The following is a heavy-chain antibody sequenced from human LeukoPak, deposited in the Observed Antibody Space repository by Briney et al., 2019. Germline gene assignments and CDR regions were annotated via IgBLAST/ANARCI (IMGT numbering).Heavy chain of an antibody. Sequence: WIRQPPGKGLEWIASMYYSGSSYYNPSLRSRVAISVDTSKNQFSLRLSSVTAADTAVFYCATYYGDYEFGERNDYWGQGTLVTVSS. CDR3: ATYYGDYEFGERNDY. CDR2: MYYSGSS. D-gene: IGHD4-17*01. V-gene: IGHV4-39*01. J-gene: IGHJ4*02.